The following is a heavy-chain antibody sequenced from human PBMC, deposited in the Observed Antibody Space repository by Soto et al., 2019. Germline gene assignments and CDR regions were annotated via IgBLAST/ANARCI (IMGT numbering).Heavy chain of an antibody. D-gene: IGHD4-17*01. CDR2: IYYSGST. V-gene: IGHV4-31*03. Sequence: SETLSLTCTVSGGSISSGGYYWSWIRQHPGKGLEWIGYIYYSGSTYYNPSLKSRVTISVDTSKNQFSLKLSSVTAADTAVFYCARGGGDGVDYYYYGMDVWGQGTTVTVSS. CDR3: ARGGGDGVDYYYYGMDV. CDR1: GGSISSGGYY. J-gene: IGHJ6*02.